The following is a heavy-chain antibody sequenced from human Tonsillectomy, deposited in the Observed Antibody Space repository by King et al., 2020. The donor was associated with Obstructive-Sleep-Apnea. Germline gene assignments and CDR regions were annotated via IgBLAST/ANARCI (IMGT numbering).Heavy chain of an antibody. J-gene: IGHJ4*02. Sequence: VQLVESGGGLVQPGGSLRLSCAASGFTFSSYAMHWVRQAPGKGLEYVSAISSNGGSTYYANSVKGRFTISRDNSKNTLYLQMGSLRAEDMAVYYCARGAPHDYRKGGFDYWGQGTLVTVSS. CDR2: ISSNGGST. CDR1: GFTFSSYA. V-gene: IGHV3-64*01. CDR3: ARGAPHDYRKGGFDY. D-gene: IGHD4-11*01.